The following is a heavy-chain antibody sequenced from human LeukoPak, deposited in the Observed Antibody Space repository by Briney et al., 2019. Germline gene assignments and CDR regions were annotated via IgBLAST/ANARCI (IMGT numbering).Heavy chain of an antibody. J-gene: IGHJ4*02. CDR3: AVLNIATRPWCFDY. V-gene: IGHV4-34*01. D-gene: IGHD6-6*01. CDR1: GGSFSGYY. Sequence: PSETLSLTCAVYGGSFSGYYWSWIRQPPGKGLEWIGEINHSGSTNYNPSLKSRVTISVDTSQNQFSLKLSSVTAADTAVYYCAVLNIATRPWCFDYWGQGTLVTVSS. CDR2: INHSGST.